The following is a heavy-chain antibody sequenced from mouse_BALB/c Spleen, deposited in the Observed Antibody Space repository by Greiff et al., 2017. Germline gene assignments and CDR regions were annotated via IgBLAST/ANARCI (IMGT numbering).Heavy chain of an antibody. D-gene: IGHD3-1*01. V-gene: IGHV5-17*02. J-gene: IGHJ3*01. CDR1: GFTFSSFG. CDR3: ARSGQLGTSWFAY. Sequence: EVKLVESGGGLVQPGGSRKLSCAASGFTFSSFGMHWVRQAPEKGLEWVAYISSGSSTIYYADTVKGRCTISRDNPKNTLFLQMTSLRSEDTAMYYCARSGQLGTSWFAYWGQGTLVTVSA. CDR2: ISSGSSTI.